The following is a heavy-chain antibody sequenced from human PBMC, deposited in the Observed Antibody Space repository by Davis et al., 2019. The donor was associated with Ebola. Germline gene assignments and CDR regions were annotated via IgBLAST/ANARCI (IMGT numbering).Heavy chain of an antibody. J-gene: IGHJ4*02. Sequence: GGSLRLSCAASGFTFADYAMHWVRQAPGKSLEWVSGISWNSGSIGYADSVKGRFTISRDNAKNSLYLQMNSLRAEDTALYYCAKAAAAGTGVFDYWGQGTLVTVSS. CDR1: GFTFADYA. V-gene: IGHV3-9*01. D-gene: IGHD6-13*01. CDR3: AKAAAAGTGVFDY. CDR2: ISWNSGSI.